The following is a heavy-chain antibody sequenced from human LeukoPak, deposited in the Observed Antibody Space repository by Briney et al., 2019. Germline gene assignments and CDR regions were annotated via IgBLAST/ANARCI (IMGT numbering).Heavy chain of an antibody. Sequence: PSETLSLTCTVSGGSISRSSYYWGWIRQPPGKGLEWIGHIYYSGSTDYNPSLKSRVTISVDTSKNQFSLKLSSVTAADTAVYYRARVAAKTVDYWGQGTLVTVSS. CDR1: GGSISRSSYY. D-gene: IGHD2-15*01. J-gene: IGHJ4*02. V-gene: IGHV4-39*07. CDR3: ARVAAKTVDY. CDR2: IYYSGST.